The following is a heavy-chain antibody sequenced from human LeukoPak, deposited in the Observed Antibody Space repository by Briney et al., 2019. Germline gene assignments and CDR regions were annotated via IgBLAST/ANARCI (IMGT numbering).Heavy chain of an antibody. D-gene: IGHD4-17*01. CDR1: GYTFTRYF. CDR3: ARGYGDYGEGY. Sequence: ASVKVSCKASGYTFTRYFMHWVRQAPGQGLEGRGIIVRNSGGTNYAQKFQGRVTMTRNTSISTAYMVLRRLRPHDTAVYYCARGYGDYGEGYWGQGTLVTVSS. J-gene: IGHJ4*02. V-gene: IGHV1-2*02. CDR2: IVRNSGGT.